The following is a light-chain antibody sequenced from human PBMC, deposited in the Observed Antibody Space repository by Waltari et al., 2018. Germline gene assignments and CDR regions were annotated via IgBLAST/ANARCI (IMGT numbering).Light chain of an antibody. J-gene: IGLJ1*01. CDR1: SRDVGAYTY. CDR2: DVS. V-gene: IGLV2-14*03. Sequence: QSALTQPASVSGSPGQSITISCTGTSRDVGAYTYISWYQQHPGKVPKVMIFDVSNRPSGVFNRFSGSKSGNTASLTISGLQAEDEADYYCTSYTSRNTLVFGSVTKVTVL. CDR3: TSYTSRNTLV.